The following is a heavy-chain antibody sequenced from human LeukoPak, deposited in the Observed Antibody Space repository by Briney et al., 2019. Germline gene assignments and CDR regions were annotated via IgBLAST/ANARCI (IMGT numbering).Heavy chain of an antibody. D-gene: IGHD6-13*01. CDR1: GGSISSYY. V-gene: IGHV4-59*01. CDR3: ARFAQVDSSTWYYFDS. J-gene: IGHJ4*02. Sequence: SETLSLTCTVSGGSISSYYWGWIRQPPGKGLEWIGDIYFSGSTKYNPSLKSRVTISVDTSKNQFSLKVSSVTAADTAVYYCARFAQVDSSTWYYFDSWGQGTLVTVSS. CDR2: IYFSGST.